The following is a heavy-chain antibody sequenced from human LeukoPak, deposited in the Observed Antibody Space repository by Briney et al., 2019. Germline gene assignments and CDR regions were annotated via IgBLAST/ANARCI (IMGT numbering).Heavy chain of an antibody. J-gene: IGHJ4*02. Sequence: SQTLSLTCAVSGGSISSGGYSWSWIRQPPGKGLEWIGYIYHSGSTYYNSSLKSRVTISVDRSKNQFSLKLSSVTAADTAVYYCARTTGFWSGYYNYWGQGTLVTVSS. CDR1: GGSISSGGYS. V-gene: IGHV4-30-2*01. D-gene: IGHD3-3*01. CDR3: ARTTGFWSGYYNY. CDR2: IYHSGST.